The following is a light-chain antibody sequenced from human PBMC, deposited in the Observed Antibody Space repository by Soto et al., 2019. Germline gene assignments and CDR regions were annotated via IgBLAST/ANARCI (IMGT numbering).Light chain of an antibody. CDR1: QSIRSL. Sequence: IHMTHSPSTLSASVLYRVTITFRASQSIRSLLAWYQQKPGKAPKVLIYDASSLGSGVPSRFSGSGSGTEFTLTISSLQPDDFATYFCQQYQTYSTFGQGTRLEIK. CDR2: DAS. V-gene: IGKV1-5*01. J-gene: IGKJ5*01. CDR3: QQYQTYST.